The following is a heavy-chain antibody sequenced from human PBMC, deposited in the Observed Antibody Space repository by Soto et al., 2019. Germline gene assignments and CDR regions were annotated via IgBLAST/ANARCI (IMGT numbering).Heavy chain of an antibody. D-gene: IGHD2-8*02. V-gene: IGHV3-30-3*01. CDR1: GFTFSSYA. Sequence: QVQLVESGGGVVQPGRSLRLSCAASGFTFSSYAMHWVRQAPGKGLEWVAVISYDGSNKYYADSVKGRFTISRDNSKKTLYLQMNSLRGEDTAVYYCARGGGAVYWVEPESIRSEYFQHWGQGTLVTVSS. CDR2: ISYDGSNK. J-gene: IGHJ1*01. CDR3: ARGGGAVYWVEPESIRSEYFQH.